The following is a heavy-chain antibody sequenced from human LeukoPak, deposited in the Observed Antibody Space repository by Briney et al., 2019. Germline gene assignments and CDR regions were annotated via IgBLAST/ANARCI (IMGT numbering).Heavy chain of an antibody. CDR2: ISNSGSII. D-gene: IGHD6-19*01. J-gene: IGHJ4*02. CDR3: ARGPSVGSGWSPDY. V-gene: IGHV3-48*03. Sequence: AGGSLRLSCTGSGFTSSDYEMNWVRQAPGKGLEWISYISNSGSIIYYADSVKGRFTISRDNAKNSLFLQMHSLRAEDTAVYYCARGPSVGSGWSPDYWGQGTLVTVSS. CDR1: GFTSSDYE.